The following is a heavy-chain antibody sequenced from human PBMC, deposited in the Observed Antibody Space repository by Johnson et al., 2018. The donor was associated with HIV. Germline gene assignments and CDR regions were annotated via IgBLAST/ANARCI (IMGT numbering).Heavy chain of an antibody. Sequence: VQLVESGGGLVQPGGSLRLSCAASGFTFSTYAMNWVRQAPGKGLEWVSVIYSGGSTYYADSVKGRFTISRDNSKNTLYLQMNSLRAEDTAVYYCARGGIAAAGDAFDIWGQGTMVTVSS. CDR3: ARGGIAAAGDAFDI. CDR1: GFTFSTYA. CDR2: IYSGGST. D-gene: IGHD6-13*01. V-gene: IGHV3-66*02. J-gene: IGHJ3*02.